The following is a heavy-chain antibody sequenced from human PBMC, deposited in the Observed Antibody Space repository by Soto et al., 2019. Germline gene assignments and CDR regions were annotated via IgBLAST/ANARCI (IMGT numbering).Heavy chain of an antibody. Sequence: ASVKVSCKASCYTFVNYGVSWVRQAPGQGLEWMGRISADNGNANYAQKVQGRVTMTTDTSTSTVYMELSGLTSDDTAVYYCASGRALWLRTNYFYYMDVWGEGTTVTVSS. CDR2: ISADNGNA. V-gene: IGHV1-18*01. CDR1: CYTFVNYG. D-gene: IGHD1-26*01. CDR3: ASGRALWLRTNYFYYMDV. J-gene: IGHJ6*03.